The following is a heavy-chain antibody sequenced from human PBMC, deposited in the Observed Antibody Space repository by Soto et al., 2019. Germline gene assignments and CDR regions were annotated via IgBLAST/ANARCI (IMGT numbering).Heavy chain of an antibody. V-gene: IGHV3-15*01. J-gene: IGHJ6*03. CDR3: TSYGAYSIYYYYYYMDV. CDR2: IKSKTDGGTT. D-gene: IGHD4-4*01. CDR1: GFTFSNAW. Sequence: GGSLRLSCAASGFTFSNAWMSWVRQAPGKGLEWVGRIKSKTDGGTTDYAAPVKGRFTISRDDSKNTLYLQMNSLKTEDTAVYYCTSYGAYSIYYYYYYMDVWGKGTTVTVSS.